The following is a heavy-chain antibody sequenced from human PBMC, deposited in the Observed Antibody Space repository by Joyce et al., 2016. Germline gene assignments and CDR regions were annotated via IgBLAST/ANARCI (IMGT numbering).Heavy chain of an antibody. J-gene: IGHJ4*02. V-gene: IGHV3-48*02. CDR1: GFTFSIFS. CDR2: INSFSSTM. D-gene: IGHD5-24*01. CDR3: ARDSILEATTTRTFDK. Sequence: EVQLVESGGGLVNPGGSLRLSCEASGFTFSIFSMNWVRQTPGKGLEWISYINSFSSTMYYVDSVRGRFTISRDNVKKSLFLQMDSLRNDDTGVYYCARDSILEATTTRTFDKWGQGTLVTVSS.